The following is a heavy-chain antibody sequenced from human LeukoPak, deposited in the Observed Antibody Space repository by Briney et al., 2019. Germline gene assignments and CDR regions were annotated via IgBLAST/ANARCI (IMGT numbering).Heavy chain of an antibody. J-gene: IGHJ3*02. Sequence: SETLSLTCTVSGGSISSSSYYWGWIRQPAGKGLEWIGSIYYSGSTYYNPSLKSRVTISVDTSKNQFSLKLSSVTAADTAVYYCARHERYSSSWTGAFDIWGQGTMVTVSS. CDR2: IYYSGST. D-gene: IGHD6-13*01. V-gene: IGHV4-39*01. CDR3: ARHERYSSSWTGAFDI. CDR1: GGSISSSSYY.